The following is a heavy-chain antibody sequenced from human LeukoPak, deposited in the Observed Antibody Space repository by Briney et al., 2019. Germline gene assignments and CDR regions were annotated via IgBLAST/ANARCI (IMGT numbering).Heavy chain of an antibody. V-gene: IGHV3-23*01. D-gene: IGHD6-13*01. CDR1: GFTFSSYA. Sequence: GGSLRLSCAASGFTFSSYAMSWVRQAPGKGLEWVSAISGSGGSTYYADSVKGRFTISRDNSKNTLYLQMDSLRAEDTAVYYCAKAGRISSSWSDYWGQGTLVTVSS. CDR3: AKAGRISSSWSDY. CDR2: ISGSGGST. J-gene: IGHJ4*02.